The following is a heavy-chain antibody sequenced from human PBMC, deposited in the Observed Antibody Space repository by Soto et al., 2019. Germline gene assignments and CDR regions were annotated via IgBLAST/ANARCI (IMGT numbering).Heavy chain of an antibody. CDR3: ARSPADLYSSSWYPYYYMDV. CDR2: ISAYNGNK. Sequence: ASVKVSCKASGYTFTSYGISWVRQAPGQGLEWMGWISAYNGNKNYAQKLQGSVTRTTDTSTSTAYMELRSLRSDATAVYYCARSPADLYSSSWYPYYYMDVWGKGTTVTVSS. V-gene: IGHV1-18*01. D-gene: IGHD6-13*01. CDR1: GYTFTSYG. J-gene: IGHJ6*03.